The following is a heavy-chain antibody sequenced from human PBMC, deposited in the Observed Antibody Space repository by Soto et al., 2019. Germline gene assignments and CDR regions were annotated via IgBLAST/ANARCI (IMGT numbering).Heavy chain of an antibody. CDR3: AKDLSYCSSTSCYSPYYFDY. D-gene: IGHD2-2*02. CDR1: GFTFSSYA. V-gene: IGHV3-23*01. Sequence: GGSLRLSCAASGFTFSSYAMSWVRQAPGKGLEWVSAISGSGSSTYYADSVKGRFTISRDNSKNTLYLQMNSLRAEDTAVYYCAKDLSYCSSTSCYSPYYFDYWGQGTLVTVSS. CDR2: ISGSGSST. J-gene: IGHJ4*02.